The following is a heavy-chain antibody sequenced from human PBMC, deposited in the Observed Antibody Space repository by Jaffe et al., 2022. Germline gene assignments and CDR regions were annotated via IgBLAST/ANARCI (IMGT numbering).Heavy chain of an antibody. J-gene: IGHJ5*02. V-gene: IGHV3-21*01. CDR1: GFTFSSYS. CDR3: ARAPGGGPGWFDP. Sequence: EVQLVESGGGLVKPGGSLRLSCAASGFTFSSYSMNWVRQAPGKGLEWVSSISSSSSYIYYADSVKGRFTISRDNAKNSLYLQMNSLRAEDTAVYYCARAPGGGPGWFDPWGQGTLVTVSS. D-gene: IGHD3-16*01. CDR2: ISSSSSYI.